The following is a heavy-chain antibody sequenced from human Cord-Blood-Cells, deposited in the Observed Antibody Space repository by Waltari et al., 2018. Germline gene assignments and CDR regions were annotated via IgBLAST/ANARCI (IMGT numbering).Heavy chain of an antibody. Sequence: EVQLVQSGAEVKKPGESLKISCKGSGYSFTSYWIGWVRQMPGKGLEWMGIIDPGDSDTRYSPSFQGQVTISADKSISTAYLQWSSLKASDTAMYYCARVKGYYGSGSLIDYWGQGTLVTVSS. CDR2: IDPGDSDT. CDR3: ARVKGYYGSGSLIDY. V-gene: IGHV5-51*01. D-gene: IGHD3-10*01. J-gene: IGHJ4*02. CDR1: GYSFTSYW.